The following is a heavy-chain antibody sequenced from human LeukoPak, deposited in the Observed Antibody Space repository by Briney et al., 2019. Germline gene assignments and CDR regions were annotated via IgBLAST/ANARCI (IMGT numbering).Heavy chain of an antibody. D-gene: IGHD5-12*01. V-gene: IGHV3-23*01. CDR1: GFTFSSYA. J-gene: IGHJ5*02. CDR2: ISGSGGST. CDR3: AKDDGSYSGYDENWFDP. Sequence: GGSLRLSCAASGFTFSSYAMSWVRKAPGKGLEWVSAISGSGGSTCYADSVKGRFTISRDNSKNTLYLQMNSLRAEDTAVYYCAKDDGSYSGYDENWFDPWGQGTLVTVSS.